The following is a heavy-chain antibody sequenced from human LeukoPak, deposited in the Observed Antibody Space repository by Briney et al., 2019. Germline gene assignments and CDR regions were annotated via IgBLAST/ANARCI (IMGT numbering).Heavy chain of an antibody. CDR1: GFTFSSYW. CDR2: IKEEGSGK. Sequence: PGGSLRLSCAASGFTFSSYWMSWVRQAPGKGLEWVANIKEEGSGKYYVDSVKGRFTISRDNAKNSLYLQMNSLRAEDTAVYYCARMYYDSSGYRLFDYWGQGTLVTVSS. D-gene: IGHD3-22*01. J-gene: IGHJ4*02. CDR3: ARMYYDSSGYRLFDY. V-gene: IGHV3-7*02.